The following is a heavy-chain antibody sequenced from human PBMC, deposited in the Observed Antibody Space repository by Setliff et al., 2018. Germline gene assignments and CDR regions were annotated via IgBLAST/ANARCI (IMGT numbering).Heavy chain of an antibody. CDR2: IYYSGGT. CDR1: GGSISSSSYY. V-gene: IGHV4-39*01. Sequence: SETLSLTCTVSGGSISSSSYYWGWIRQPPGKGLEWIGSIYYSGGTYYNPSLKSRVTISVDTSKNQFSLKLSSVTAADTAVYYCARLSFSCIAARRHFDPWGQGTLVTVSS. CDR3: ARLSFSCIAARRHFDP. J-gene: IGHJ5*02. D-gene: IGHD6-6*01.